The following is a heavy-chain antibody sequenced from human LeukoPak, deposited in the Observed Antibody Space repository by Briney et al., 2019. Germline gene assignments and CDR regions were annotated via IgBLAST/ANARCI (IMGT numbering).Heavy chain of an antibody. CDR3: ARDLSSTSNWELDY. J-gene: IGHJ4*02. CDR2: INPNSGGT. V-gene: IGHV1-2*06. D-gene: IGHD1-26*01. Sequence: ASVKVSCKGSGYIFTGYFMHWVRQAPGQGPEWMGRINPNSGGTNYAQKFQDRVTMTRDTSISTAYMELSSLRSDDTAVYYCARDLSSTSNWELDYWGRGTLVTVSS. CDR1: GYIFTGYF.